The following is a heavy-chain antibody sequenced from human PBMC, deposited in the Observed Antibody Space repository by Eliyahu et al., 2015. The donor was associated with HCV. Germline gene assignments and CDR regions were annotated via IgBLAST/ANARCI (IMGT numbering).Heavy chain of an antibody. V-gene: IGHV4-39*07. CDR2: IYYSGST. D-gene: IGHD3-3*01. Sequence: QLQLQESGPGLVKPSETLSLTCTVSGGSISSSSYYWGWIRQPPGKGLEWIGSIYYSGSTYYXPSLKSRVTISVDTSKNQFSLKLSSVTAADTAVYYCARGGLSIYYGMDVWGQGTTVTVSS. CDR1: GGSISSSSYY. J-gene: IGHJ6*02. CDR3: ARGGLSIYYGMDV.